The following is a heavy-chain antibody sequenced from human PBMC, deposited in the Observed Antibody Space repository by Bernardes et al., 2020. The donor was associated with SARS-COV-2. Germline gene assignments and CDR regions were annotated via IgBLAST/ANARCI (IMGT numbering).Heavy chain of an antibody. D-gene: IGHD4-4*01. CDR1: GITSSTYT. CDR2: IISSSSYM. V-gene: IGHV3-21*01. J-gene: IGHJ6*02. Sequence: GRSLTLSCAASGITSSTYTMNQTRQAPGKGLEWVSSIISSSSYMYYADSVKGRFTLSRDNAKNSLYLQMNRLRAEDTAVYFCARDQEDYNAYYYYYGMDVWGQGTTVTVSS. CDR3: ARDQEDYNAYYYYYGMDV.